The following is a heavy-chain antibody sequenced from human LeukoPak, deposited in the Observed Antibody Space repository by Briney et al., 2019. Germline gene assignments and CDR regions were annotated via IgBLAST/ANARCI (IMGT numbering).Heavy chain of an antibody. Sequence: ASVKVSCKASGYTFSSYDINWVRQAPGQGLEWMGWINPNNGGTNYAQKFQGWVTMTRDTSISTAYMELSRLRSDDTAVYYCAREVSHYGMDVWGKGTTVTVSS. CDR1: GYTFSSYD. CDR2: INPNNGGT. J-gene: IGHJ6*04. CDR3: AREVSHYGMDV. D-gene: IGHD6-6*01. V-gene: IGHV1-2*04.